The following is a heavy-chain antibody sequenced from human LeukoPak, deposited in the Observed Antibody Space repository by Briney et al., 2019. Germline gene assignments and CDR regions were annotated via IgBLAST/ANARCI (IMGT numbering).Heavy chain of an antibody. J-gene: IGHJ4*02. Sequence: SETLSLTCTVSGGSISSGGYYWSWIRQHPGKGLEWIGYIYYSGSTYYNPSLKSRVTISVDTSKNQFSLKLSSVTAADTAVYYCARGGRGIAARIYFDYCGQGTLVTVSS. D-gene: IGHD6-13*01. V-gene: IGHV4-31*03. CDR2: IYYSGST. CDR3: ARGGRGIAARIYFDY. CDR1: GGSISSGGYY.